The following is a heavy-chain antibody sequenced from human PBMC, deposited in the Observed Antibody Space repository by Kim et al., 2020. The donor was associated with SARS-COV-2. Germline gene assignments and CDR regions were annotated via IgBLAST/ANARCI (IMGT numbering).Heavy chain of an antibody. J-gene: IGHJ6*02. CDR3: TTDLTPDYYDSSGYSYHHYGMDV. D-gene: IGHD3-22*01. V-gene: IGHV3-15*01. CDR1: GFTFSNAW. Sequence: GGSLRLSCAASGFTFSNAWMSWVRQAPGKGLEWVGRIKSKTDGGTTDYAAPVKGRFTISRDDSKNTLYLQMNSLKTEDTAVYYCTTDLTPDYYDSSGYSYHHYGMDVWGQGTTVTVSS. CDR2: IKSKTDGGTT.